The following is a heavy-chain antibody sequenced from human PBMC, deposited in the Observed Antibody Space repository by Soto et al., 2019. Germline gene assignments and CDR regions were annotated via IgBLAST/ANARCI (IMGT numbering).Heavy chain of an antibody. CDR2: ISGSGGST. Sequence: HPGGSLRLSCGASGFTFSSYAMSWVRQAPGKGLEWVSAISGSGGSTYYADSVKGRFTISRDNSKNTLYLQMNSLRAEDTAVYYCAKVPVHSYGFYYYYGMDVWGQGTTATVSS. CDR3: AKVPVHSYGFYYYYGMDV. CDR1: GFTFSSYA. V-gene: IGHV3-23*01. J-gene: IGHJ6*02. D-gene: IGHD5-18*01.